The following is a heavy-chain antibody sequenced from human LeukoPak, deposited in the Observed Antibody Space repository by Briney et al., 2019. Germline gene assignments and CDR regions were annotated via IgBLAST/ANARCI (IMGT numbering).Heavy chain of an antibody. V-gene: IGHV4-39*07. Sequence: SETLSLTCTVSGGSISSSRYYWGWIRQPPGKGLEWIGSIYYSGSTYYNPSLKSRVTISVGTSKNQFSLKLSSVTAADTAVYYCASRPLDHPTYYDFWSGPPVNYFDYWGQGTLVTVSS. CDR1: GGSISSSRYY. CDR3: ASRPLDHPTYYDFWSGPPVNYFDY. D-gene: IGHD3-3*01. CDR2: IYYSGST. J-gene: IGHJ4*02.